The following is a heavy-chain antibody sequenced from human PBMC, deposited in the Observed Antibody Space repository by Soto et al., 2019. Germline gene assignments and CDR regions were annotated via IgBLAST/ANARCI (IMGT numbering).Heavy chain of an antibody. CDR1: GFTFNSYE. Sequence: EVQLVESGGGLVQPGGSLRLACAASGFTFNSYEMNWVRQAPGKGLEWLSYISSSVATIYYAASVKGRFTISRDDAKNSMYLQMRSLRAEDTALYYCARGPTSGYYYFDYWGQGTLVTVSS. J-gene: IGHJ4*02. V-gene: IGHV3-48*03. CDR3: ARGPTSGYYYFDY. D-gene: IGHD3-22*01. CDR2: ISSSVATI.